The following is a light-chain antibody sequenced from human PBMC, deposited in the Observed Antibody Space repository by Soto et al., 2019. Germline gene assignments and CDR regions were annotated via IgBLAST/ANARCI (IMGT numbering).Light chain of an antibody. CDR2: AAS. CDR1: QAISNY. V-gene: IGKV1-27*01. J-gene: IGKJ1*01. CDR3: QKYYSAPRT. Sequence: DIQMTQSPSSLSASVGDRVPITCRARQAISNYSAWYPQKPGKVPHLLIYAASTLQSGVPSRFSGSGSGTDFTLTISSLQPEDVATYYCQKYYSAPRTFGQGTKV.